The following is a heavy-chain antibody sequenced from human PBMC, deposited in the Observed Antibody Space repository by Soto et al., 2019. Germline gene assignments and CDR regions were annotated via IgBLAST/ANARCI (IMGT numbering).Heavy chain of an antibody. CDR2: IYHSGST. Sequence: QVQLQESGPGLVKPSGTLSLTCAVSGGSISSSNWWSWVRQPPGKGLEWIGEIYHSGSTNYNPSLKSRVTISVDKSKNQFSLKLSSVTAADTAVYYCAREASSSWYGYSNWFDPWGQGTLVTVSS. J-gene: IGHJ5*02. CDR3: AREASSSWYGYSNWFDP. D-gene: IGHD6-13*01. V-gene: IGHV4-4*02. CDR1: GGSISSSNW.